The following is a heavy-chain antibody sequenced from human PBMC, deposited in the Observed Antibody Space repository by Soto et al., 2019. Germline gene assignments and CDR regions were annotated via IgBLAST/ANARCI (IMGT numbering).Heavy chain of an antibody. Sequence: EVQLLESGGGLVQPGGSLRLSCAASGFSFSTYGMSWVRQAPGKGLEWVSGSGSGWSIHYADSVKGRFTISRDNSKNTLYVQMNSLRAEDTAVYYCVKGRGSGGWYAYHFEYWGQGTLVTVSS. J-gene: IGHJ4*02. CDR2: SGSGWSI. V-gene: IGHV3-23*01. CDR3: VKGRGSGGWYAYHFEY. CDR1: GFSFSTYG. D-gene: IGHD6-19*01.